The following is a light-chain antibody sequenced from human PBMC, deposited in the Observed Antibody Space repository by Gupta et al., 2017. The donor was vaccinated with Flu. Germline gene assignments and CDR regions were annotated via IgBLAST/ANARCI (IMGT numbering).Light chain of an antibody. CDR2: GAS. V-gene: IGKV3D-15*01. Sequence: EIMMTQSPATLSVSPGERATLSCRARQSVSRNLGWYQQKPGQPPRLLIYGASTRATGVPARFSGSGSETEFTLTISSLQSEDFAVYHCQQYNDWPHTFGGGSRVEIK. J-gene: IGKJ4*01. CDR1: QSVSRN. CDR3: QQYNDWPHT.